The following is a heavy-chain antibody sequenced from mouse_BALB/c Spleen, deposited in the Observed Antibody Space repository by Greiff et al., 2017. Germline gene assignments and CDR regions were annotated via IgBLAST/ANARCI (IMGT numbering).Heavy chain of an antibody. Sequence: LVKTGASVKISCKASGYSFTGYYMHWVKQSHGKSLEWIGHISCYNGATSYNQKFKGKATFTVDTSSSTAYMQFNSLTSEDSAVYYCAKGGSYYGRYFDVWGAGTTVTVSS. D-gene: IGHD1-2*01. CDR2: ISCYNGAT. CDR1: GYSFTGYY. CDR3: AKGGSYYGRYFDV. J-gene: IGHJ1*01. V-gene: IGHV1S34*01.